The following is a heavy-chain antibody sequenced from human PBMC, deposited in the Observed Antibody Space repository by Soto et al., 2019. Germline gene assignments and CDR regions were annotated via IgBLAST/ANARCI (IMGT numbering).Heavy chain of an antibody. D-gene: IGHD6-13*01. CDR3: ARDNGIAGSFDP. J-gene: IGHJ5*02. V-gene: IGHV3-48*02. Sequence: GGSLRLSCAASGFTFRSYSMSWVRQAPGKGLEWVSYISISSRTIYYADSVKGRFTISRDDAKNSLYLQMNSLRDEDTSVYYCARDNGIAGSFDPWGQGTLVTVSS. CDR1: GFTFRSYS. CDR2: ISISSRTI.